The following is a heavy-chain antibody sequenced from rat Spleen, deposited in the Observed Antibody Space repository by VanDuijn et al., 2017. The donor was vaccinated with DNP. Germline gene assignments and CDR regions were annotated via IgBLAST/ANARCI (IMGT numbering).Heavy chain of an antibody. CDR1: GITFSDYN. CDR3: ARRATADY. Sequence: EVQLVESGGGLVQPGRSLKLSCAVSGITFSDYNMAWVRQAPKKGLEWVATISYDGSSTYYRDSVKGRFTISRDNAKSTLYLQMDSLRSEDTATYYCARRATADYWGQGVMVTVSS. V-gene: IGHV5-7*01. D-gene: IGHD1-1*01. J-gene: IGHJ2*01. CDR2: ISYDGSST.